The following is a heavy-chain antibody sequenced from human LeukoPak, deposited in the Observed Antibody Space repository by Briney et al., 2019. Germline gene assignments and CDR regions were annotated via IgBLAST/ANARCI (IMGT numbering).Heavy chain of an antibody. D-gene: IGHD3-10*01. Sequence: ASVKVSCKASGYTFTGYYMHWVRQAPGQGLEWMGWISAYNGNTNYAQKLQGRVTMTTDTSTSTAYMELRSLRSDDTAVYYCARDSVSYYYGSGSYFWGQGTLVTVSS. CDR3: ARDSVSYYYGSGSYF. CDR1: GYTFTGYY. J-gene: IGHJ4*02. CDR2: ISAYNGNT. V-gene: IGHV1-18*04.